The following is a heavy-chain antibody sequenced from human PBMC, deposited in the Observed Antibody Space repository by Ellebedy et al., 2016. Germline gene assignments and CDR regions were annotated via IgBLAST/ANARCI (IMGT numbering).Heavy chain of an antibody. CDR1: GFSFSTYW. J-gene: IGHJ6*02. CDR2: INSDGSRT. V-gene: IGHV3-74*01. Sequence: HTGGSLRLSCAASGFSFSTYWMYWVRQAPGKGLVWVSRINSDGSRTNYADSVKGRFTISRDNANNTLYLQMNSLRVEDTAVYYCAGAPRSGMDVWGQGTTVTVSS. CDR3: AGAPRSGMDV.